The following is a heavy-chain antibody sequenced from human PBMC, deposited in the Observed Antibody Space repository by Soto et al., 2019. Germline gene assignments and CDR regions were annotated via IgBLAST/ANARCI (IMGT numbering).Heavy chain of an antibody. CDR3: ARDGPYSYGTPNAGNGVDS. J-gene: IGHJ4*02. V-gene: IGHV4-61*01. CDR2: IYYSGTT. D-gene: IGHD5-18*01. CDR1: GGSVRSGSYY. Sequence: QVQLQESGPGLVKPSETLSLTCTVSGGSVRSGSYYWSWIRQPPGKGLEWIGYIYYSGTTSYNPSLASRVPISVDTSKTQFSLKMRSVTAAATAVYYCARDGPYSYGTPNAGNGVDSWGQGTLLTVSS.